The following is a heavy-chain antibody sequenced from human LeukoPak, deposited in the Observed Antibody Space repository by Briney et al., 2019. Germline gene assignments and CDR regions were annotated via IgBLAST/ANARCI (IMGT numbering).Heavy chain of an antibody. CDR2: ISGSGGST. Sequence: GGSLRLSCAASGFTFSSYAMSWVRQAPGKGLEWVSAISGSGGSTYYADSVKGRFTISRDNSKNTLYLQMNSLRAEDTAVCYCAKAGATLRPGYYYYYMDVWGKGTTVTVSS. V-gene: IGHV3-23*01. CDR3: AKAGATLRPGYYYYYMDV. D-gene: IGHD1-26*01. CDR1: GFTFSSYA. J-gene: IGHJ6*03.